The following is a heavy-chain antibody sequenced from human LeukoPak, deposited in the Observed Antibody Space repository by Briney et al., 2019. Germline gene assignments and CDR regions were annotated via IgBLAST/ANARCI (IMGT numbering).Heavy chain of an antibody. CDR1: GGSISSYY. CDR2: IYYSGST. CDR3: ARGGYDRDDVWFDP. V-gene: IGHV4-59*12. Sequence: SETLSLTCTVSGGSISSYYWSWIRQPPGKGLEWIGYIYYSGSTNYNPSLKSRVTISVDTSKNQFSLKLSSVTAADTAVYYCARGGYDRDDVWFDPWGQGTLVTVSS. J-gene: IGHJ5*02. D-gene: IGHD2-2*01.